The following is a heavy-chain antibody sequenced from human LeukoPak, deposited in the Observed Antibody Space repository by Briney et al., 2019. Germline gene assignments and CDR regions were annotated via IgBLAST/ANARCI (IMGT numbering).Heavy chain of an antibody. CDR1: GFSINNHF. D-gene: IGHD6-19*01. Sequence: SETLSLTCTVSGFSINNHFWSWIRQPPGEGLEWIGYIHTSGTSHHNPSLKSRVSMSVNMSKNEISLKLSSVTAADTAVYYCARQVRGIGWFLDYWGQGILVTVSS. J-gene: IGHJ4*02. V-gene: IGHV4-4*09. CDR2: IHTSGTS. CDR3: ARQVRGIGWFLDY.